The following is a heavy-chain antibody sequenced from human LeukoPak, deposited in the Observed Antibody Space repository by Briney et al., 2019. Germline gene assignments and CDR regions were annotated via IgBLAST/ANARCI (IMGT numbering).Heavy chain of an antibody. CDR3: AKGVRVTIFGVVKTPFDY. Sequence: PGGSLRLSCAASGFTFSSYAMSWVRQAPGKGLEWVSAISGSGGSTYYADSVKGRFTISRDNSKNTLYLQMNNLRAEDTAVYYCAKGVRVTIFGVVKTPFDYWGQGTLVTVSS. D-gene: IGHD3-3*01. CDR2: ISGSGGST. V-gene: IGHV3-23*01. J-gene: IGHJ4*02. CDR1: GFTFSSYA.